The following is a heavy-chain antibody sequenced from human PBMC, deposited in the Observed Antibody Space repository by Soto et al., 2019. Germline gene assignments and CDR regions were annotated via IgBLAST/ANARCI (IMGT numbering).Heavy chain of an antibody. CDR3: ARRGAAAGSYYYYYYMDV. V-gene: IGHV1-8*01. J-gene: IGHJ6*03. CDR1: GYTFTSYD. CDR2: MNPNSGNT. Sequence: VASVKVSCKASGYTFTSYDINWVRQATGQGLEWMGWMNPNSGNTGYAQKFQGRVTMTRNTSISTAYMELSSLRSEDTAVYYCARRGAAAGSYYYYYYMDVWGKGTTVTVSS. D-gene: IGHD6-13*01.